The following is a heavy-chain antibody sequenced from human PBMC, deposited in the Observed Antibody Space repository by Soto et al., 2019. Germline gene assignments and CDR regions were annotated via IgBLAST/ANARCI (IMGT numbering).Heavy chain of an antibody. Sequence: QVQLVQSGAEVKKPGSSVKVSCKASGGTFSSYAISWVRQAPGQGLEWMGGIIPIFGTANYAQKFQGRVTITADESTSTAYMELSSLRSEDTAVYYYARSDEAGSYSGSYTFDYWGQGTLVTVSS. D-gene: IGHD1-26*01. CDR2: IIPIFGTA. CDR1: GGTFSSYA. V-gene: IGHV1-69*01. CDR3: ARSDEAGSYSGSYTFDY. J-gene: IGHJ4*02.